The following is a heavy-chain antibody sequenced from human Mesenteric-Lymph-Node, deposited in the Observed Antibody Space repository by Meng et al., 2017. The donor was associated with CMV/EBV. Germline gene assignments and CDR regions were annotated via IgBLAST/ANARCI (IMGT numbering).Heavy chain of an antibody. D-gene: IGHD6-13*01. J-gene: IGHJ4*02. Sequence: CKASGYTFTGYYMHWVRQAPGQGLEWMGRINPNSGGTNYAQKFQGRVTMTRDTSISTAYMEPSRLRSDDTAVYYCARDSLAAAAGVDYWGQGTLVTVSS. V-gene: IGHV1-2*06. CDR2: INPNSGGT. CDR3: ARDSLAAAAGVDY. CDR1: GYTFTGYY.